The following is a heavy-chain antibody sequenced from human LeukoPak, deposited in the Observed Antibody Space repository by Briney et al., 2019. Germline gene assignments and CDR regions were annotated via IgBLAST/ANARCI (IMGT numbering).Heavy chain of an antibody. V-gene: IGHV6-1*01. CDR2: TYYRSKWNT. Sequence: SQTLSLTCAISGDSLSNNNVPWNWITQSPSRGLEWLGRTYYRSKWNTDYAVSVKSRITINSDTSKNQFSLQLSSVTPEDTAVYYCARGCYSSFDYWDQGTLVTVSS. J-gene: IGHJ4*02. D-gene: IGHD5-18*01. CDR3: ARGCYSSFDY. CDR1: GDSLSNNNVP.